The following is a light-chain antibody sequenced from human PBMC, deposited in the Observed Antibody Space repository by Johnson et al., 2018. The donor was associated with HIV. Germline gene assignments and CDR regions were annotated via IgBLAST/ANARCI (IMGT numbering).Light chain of an antibody. J-gene: IGLJ1*01. CDR3: GTWDSSLTSYV. CDR2: DNN. Sequence: QSVLTQPPSVSAAPGQKVIISCSGSSSNIGNNYVSWYQQLPGTAPKLLIYDNNKRPSGIPGRFSGSKSGTSATLDITGLQTGDEADYYCGTWDSSLTSYVFGAGTKVTVL. CDR1: SSNIGNNY. V-gene: IGLV1-51*01.